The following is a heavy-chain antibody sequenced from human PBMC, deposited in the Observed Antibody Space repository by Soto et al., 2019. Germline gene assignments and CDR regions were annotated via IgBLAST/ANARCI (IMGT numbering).Heavy chain of an antibody. CDR1: GDSFRIYW. D-gene: IGHD2-2*02. CDR2: IYPGDSDT. V-gene: IGHV5-51*01. J-gene: IGHJ5*02. Sequence: GESVKLSYTASGDSFRIYWIGCVRQMTGKGLEWMGIIYPGDSDTRYSPSFQGQVTISADKSISTAYLQWSSLKASDTAMYYCARHAVVVPAAIRGWFDPWGQGNLV. CDR3: ARHAVVVPAAIRGWFDP.